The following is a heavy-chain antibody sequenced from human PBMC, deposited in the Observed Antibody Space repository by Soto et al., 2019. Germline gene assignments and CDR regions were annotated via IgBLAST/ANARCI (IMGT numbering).Heavy chain of an antibody. CDR2: ISYDGSNK. CDR3: ARVMQGVYYYYYYGMDV. V-gene: IGHV3-30-3*01. J-gene: IGHJ6*02. CDR1: GFTFSSYA. D-gene: IGHD3-16*01. Sequence: GGSLRLSCAASGFTFSSYAMHWVRQAPGKGLEWVAVISYDGSNKYYADSVKGRFTISRDNSKNTLYLQMNSLRAEGTAVYYCARVMQGVYYYYYYGMDVWGQGTTVTVSS.